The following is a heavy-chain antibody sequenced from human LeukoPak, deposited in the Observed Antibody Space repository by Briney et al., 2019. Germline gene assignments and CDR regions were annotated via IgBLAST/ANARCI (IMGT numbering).Heavy chain of an antibody. CDR1: GFTFSSYE. CDR2: ISSSGTTI. J-gene: IGHJ4*02. Sequence: PGGSLRLSCAASGFTFSSYEMNWVRQAPGKGLEWVSYISSSGTTIYYADSVKGRFTISRDNAKNSLYLQMNSLRAEDTAVYYCARPDGDYYYGSGSCFHYWGQGTLVTVSS. CDR3: ARPDGDYYYGSGSCFHY. D-gene: IGHD3-10*01. V-gene: IGHV3-48*03.